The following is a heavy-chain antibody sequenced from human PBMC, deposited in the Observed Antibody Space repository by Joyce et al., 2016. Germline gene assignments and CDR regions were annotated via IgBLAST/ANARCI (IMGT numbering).Heavy chain of an antibody. Sequence: EVHLVESGGGLIQPGGSLRLSCAASGFPVSDNYMSWVRQAPGQGLEWVSVIYSGGDTYYADSVKGRFTISRDNSRNTLYLQMNGLRAEDTAIYYCAKQAGTEYYFDYWGPGTLIAVSS. CDR1: GFPVSDNY. CDR2: IYSGGDT. D-gene: IGHD6-19*01. J-gene: IGHJ4*02. CDR3: AKQAGTEYYFDY. V-gene: IGHV3-53*01.